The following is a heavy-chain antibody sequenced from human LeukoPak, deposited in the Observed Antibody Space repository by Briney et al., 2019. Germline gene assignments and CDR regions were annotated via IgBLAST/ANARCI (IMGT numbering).Heavy chain of an antibody. J-gene: IGHJ4*02. D-gene: IGHD6-13*01. Sequence: ASVKVSCKASGYTFTGYYMHWVRQAPGQGLEWMGWINPNSGGTNYAQKFQGRVTMTRDTSISTAYMELSRLRSDDTAVYYCARPRKIAAAGLYYFDYWGQGTLVIVSS. CDR3: ARPRKIAAAGLYYFDY. CDR1: GYTFTGYY. V-gene: IGHV1-2*02. CDR2: INPNSGGT.